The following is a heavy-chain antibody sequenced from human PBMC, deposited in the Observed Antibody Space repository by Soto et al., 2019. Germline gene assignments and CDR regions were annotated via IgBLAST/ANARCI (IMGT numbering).Heavy chain of an antibody. J-gene: IGHJ4*02. Sequence: GGSLRLSCAASGFTFSSYEVNWVRQAPGKGLEWVSYISSSGSTIYYADSVKGRFTISRDNAKNSLYLQMNSLRAEDTAVYYCARVHSSSWYVMDYWGQGTLVTVSS. CDR3: ARVHSSSWYVMDY. CDR1: GFTFSSYE. CDR2: ISSSGSTI. V-gene: IGHV3-48*03. D-gene: IGHD6-13*01.